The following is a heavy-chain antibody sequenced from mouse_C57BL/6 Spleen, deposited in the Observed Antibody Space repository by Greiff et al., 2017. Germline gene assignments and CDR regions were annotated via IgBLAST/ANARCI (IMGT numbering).Heavy chain of an antibody. CDR1: GFTFSDYG. J-gene: IGHJ1*03. Sequence: EVKLVESGGGLVKPGGSLKLSCAASGFTFSDYGMHWVRQAPEKGLEWVAYISSGSSTTYYADTVKGRFTISRDNAKNTLFLQMTSLRSEDTAMYYCARRFTTVVDWYFDVWGTGTTVTVSS. V-gene: IGHV5-17*01. D-gene: IGHD1-1*01. CDR3: ARRFTTVVDWYFDV. CDR2: ISSGSSTT.